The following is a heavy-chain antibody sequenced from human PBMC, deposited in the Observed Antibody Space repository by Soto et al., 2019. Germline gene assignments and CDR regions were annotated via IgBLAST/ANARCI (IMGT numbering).Heavy chain of an antibody. V-gene: IGHV4-61*01. Sequence: QVQLQESGPGLVKPSETLSLTCTVSGGSVSSGSYYWSWIRQPPGKGLEWIGYIYYSGSTNYNPSLKSRVTISVDTSKTQFSLKLSSVTAADTAVYYCAREGGSTAAAGFSYLITPHYYYYCGMDVWGQGTTVTVSS. J-gene: IGHJ6*02. CDR2: IYYSGST. CDR1: GGSVSSGSYY. D-gene: IGHD6-13*01. CDR3: AREGGSTAAAGFSYLITPHYYYYCGMDV.